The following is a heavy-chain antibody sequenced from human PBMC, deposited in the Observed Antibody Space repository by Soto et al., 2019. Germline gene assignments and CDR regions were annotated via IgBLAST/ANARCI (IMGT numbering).Heavy chain of an antibody. CDR1: GYTFTSYG. CDR3: ARVNEGTMVRGVIQNYYYYYYMDV. Sequence: ASVKVSCKASGYTFTSYGISWVRQAPGQGLEWMGWISAYNGNTNYAQKLQGRVTMTTDTSTSTAYMELRSLRSDDTAVYYCARVNEGTMVRGVIQNYYYYYYMDVWGKGTTVTVSS. V-gene: IGHV1-18*01. J-gene: IGHJ6*03. CDR2: ISAYNGNT. D-gene: IGHD3-10*01.